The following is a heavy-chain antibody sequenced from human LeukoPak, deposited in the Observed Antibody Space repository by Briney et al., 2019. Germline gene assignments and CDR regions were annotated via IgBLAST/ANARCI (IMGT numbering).Heavy chain of an antibody. V-gene: IGHV4-39*07. D-gene: IGHD6-13*01. CDR2: IYYSGST. CDR1: GGSIRSSSYY. CDR3: ARDLYSSRTNDVFVI. Sequence: SETLSLTCSVSGGSIRSSSYYWGWIRQPPGKGLEWIGSIYYSGSTYYNPSLKSRVTISIDTSKNQFSLKLSSVTAADTAVYYCARDLYSSRTNDVFVIWGQGTVVTVSS. J-gene: IGHJ3*02.